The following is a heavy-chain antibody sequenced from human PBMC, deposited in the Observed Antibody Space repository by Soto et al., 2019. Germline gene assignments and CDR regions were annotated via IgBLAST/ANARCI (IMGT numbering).Heavy chain of an antibody. CDR1: GGTFSSYA. J-gene: IGHJ6*02. CDR2: IIPIFGTA. CDR3: ARVPSRPPDYYYYYGMDV. Sequence: QVQLVQSGAEVKKPGSSVKVSCKASGGTFSSYAISWVRQAPGQGLEWMGGIIPIFGTANYAQKFQGRVTITADESTSTAYMELSSLRSEDTAVYYCARVPSRPPDYYYYYGMDVWGQGTTVTVSS. V-gene: IGHV1-69*01.